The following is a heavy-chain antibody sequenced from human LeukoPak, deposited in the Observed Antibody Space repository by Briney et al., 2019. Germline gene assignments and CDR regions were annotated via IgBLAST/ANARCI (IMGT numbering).Heavy chain of an antibody. Sequence: AASVKVSCKASGYTFISYGISWVRQAPGQGLEWMGGIIPIFGTANYAQKFQGRVTITTDESTSTAYMELSSLRSEDTAVYYCARSDNYGTSNVWGQGTLVTVSS. J-gene: IGHJ4*02. D-gene: IGHD1/OR15-1a*01. CDR2: IIPIFGTA. V-gene: IGHV1-69*05. CDR3: ARSDNYGTSNV. CDR1: GYTFISYG.